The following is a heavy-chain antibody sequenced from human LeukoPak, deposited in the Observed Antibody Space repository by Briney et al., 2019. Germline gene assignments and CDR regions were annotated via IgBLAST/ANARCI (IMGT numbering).Heavy chain of an antibody. J-gene: IGHJ4*02. V-gene: IGHV4-34*01. CDR1: GGSFSGYY. CDR2: INHSGST. D-gene: IGHD2-2*02. Sequence: SETLSLTCAVYGGSFSGYYWSWIRQPPGKGLEWIGEINHSGSTNYNPSLKSRVTISVDTSKNQFSLKLSSVTAADTAVYYCARGVVPAAIPGADSSSSTKTFDYWGQGTLVTVSS. CDR3: ARGVVPAAIPGADSSSSTKTFDY.